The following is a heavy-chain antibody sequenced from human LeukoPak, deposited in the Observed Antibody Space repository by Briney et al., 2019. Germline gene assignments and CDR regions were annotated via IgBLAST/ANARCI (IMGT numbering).Heavy chain of an antibody. CDR2: INPSGGST. V-gene: IGHV1-46*01. J-gene: IGHJ5*02. Sequence: GASVKVSCKASGYTFTSYYMHWVRQAPGQGLEWMGIINPSGGSTSYAQKFQGRVTMTRDTSTSTVYMELSSLRSEDTAVYYCAREGGGLDIVVVPATNWFDPWGQGTLVTVSS. CDR1: GYTFTSYY. CDR3: AREGGGLDIVVVPATNWFDP. D-gene: IGHD2-2*01.